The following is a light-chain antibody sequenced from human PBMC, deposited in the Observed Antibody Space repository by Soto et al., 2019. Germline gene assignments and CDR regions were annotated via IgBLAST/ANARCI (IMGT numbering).Light chain of an antibody. CDR3: QQYNNWPQT. CDR2: GAS. J-gene: IGKJ1*01. CDR1: QSVSSN. V-gene: IGKV3-15*01. Sequence: EIVMTQSPATLSVSPGERATLSCRASQSVSSNLAWYQQKPGQAPRFLIYGASTRATGIPARFSGSGSGTEFTLTISSLQSGDFAVYYCQQYNNWPQTFGQGTKVEIK.